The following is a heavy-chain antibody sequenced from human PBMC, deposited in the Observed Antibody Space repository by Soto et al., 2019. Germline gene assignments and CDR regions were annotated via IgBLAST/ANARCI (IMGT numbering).Heavy chain of an antibody. CDR1: GGSISSGGYY. CDR2: IYYSGST. D-gene: IGHD6-19*01. V-gene: IGHV4-31*03. CDR3: ARDNGSSGFFDY. Sequence: PSETLSLTCTVSGGSISSGGYYWSWIRQHPGKGLEWIGYIYYSGSTYYNPSLKSRVTISVDTSKNQFSLKLSSVTAADTAVYYCARDNGSSGFFDYWGQGTLVTVSS. J-gene: IGHJ4*02.